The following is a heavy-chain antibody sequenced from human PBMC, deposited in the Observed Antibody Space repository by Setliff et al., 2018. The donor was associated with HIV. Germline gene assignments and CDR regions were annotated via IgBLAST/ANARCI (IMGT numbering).Heavy chain of an antibody. D-gene: IGHD6-19*01. V-gene: IGHV4-39*07. CDR3: AGDEWGQWVVHWYFDL. J-gene: IGHJ2*01. Sequence: SETLSLTCTVSGSSISSSTYYWGWIRQPPGKGLEWIGSIYYSGKTNYNPSLKSRVTISIDTSKNQFSLKLNSLTAADTAVYYCAGDEWGQWVVHWYFDLWGRGTVVTVSS. CDR1: GSSISSSTYY. CDR2: IYYSGKT.